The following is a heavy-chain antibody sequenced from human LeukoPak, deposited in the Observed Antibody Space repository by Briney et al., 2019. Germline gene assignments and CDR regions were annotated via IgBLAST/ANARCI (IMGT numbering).Heavy chain of an antibody. J-gene: IGHJ4*02. CDR1: GLTFSNYA. Sequence: PGGSLRLSCEASGLTFSNYAMCWVRQGPARGLERVSSLRGDGDTFYADSVKGRFTLSRDDSRNTVYLHLNNLRVEDTAVYYCAKASWVSPADAVLWGQGTLVTVYS. V-gene: IGHV3-23*01. D-gene: IGHD3-16*01. CDR3: AKASWVSPADAVL. CDR2: LRGDGDT.